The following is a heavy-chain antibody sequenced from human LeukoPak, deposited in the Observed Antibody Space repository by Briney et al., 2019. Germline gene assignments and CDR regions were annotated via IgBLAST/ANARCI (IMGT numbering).Heavy chain of an antibody. CDR3: ARAYCSGGSCYPFDY. CDR2: ISSSSSYI. J-gene: IGHJ4*02. Sequence: AGGSLRLSCAASGFTFSSYYMNWVRQAPGKGLEWVPSISSSSSYIYYADSVKGRFTISRDTAKNSLYLQMNSLRAEDTAVYYCARAYCSGGSCYPFDYWGQGTLVTVSS. D-gene: IGHD2-15*01. CDR1: GFTFSSYY. V-gene: IGHV3-21*01.